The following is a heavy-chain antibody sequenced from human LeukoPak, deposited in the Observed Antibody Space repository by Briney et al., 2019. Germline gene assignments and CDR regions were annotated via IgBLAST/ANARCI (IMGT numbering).Heavy chain of an antibody. CDR3: ARGRGLTLSYHYFDY. CDR2: ISSGSSTT. CDR1: GFTFSPLG. D-gene: IGHD3-10*01. Sequence: GGSLRLSCAASGFTFSPLGMNWVRQAPGRGLEWVSYISSGSSTTYYADSVKGRFTISRDNAKNSLYLRLNSLRDEDTAVYYCARGRGLTLSYHYFDYWGQGTLVTVPS. V-gene: IGHV3-48*02. J-gene: IGHJ4*02.